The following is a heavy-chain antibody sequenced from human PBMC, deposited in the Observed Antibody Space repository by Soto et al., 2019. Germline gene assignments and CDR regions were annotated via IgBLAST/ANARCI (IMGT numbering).Heavy chain of an antibody. V-gene: IGHV3-15*01. Sequence: EVQLVESGGGSVKPGGSLRLSCAASGFTFSNAWMSWVRQAPGKGLEWVGRIKSKTDGGTTDYAAPVKGRFTISRDDSKNTLYLQMNSLKTEDTAVYYCTTDLGWLRSRDYWGQGTLVTVSS. D-gene: IGHD5-12*01. CDR3: TTDLGWLRSRDY. CDR2: IKSKTDGGTT. CDR1: GFTFSNAW. J-gene: IGHJ4*02.